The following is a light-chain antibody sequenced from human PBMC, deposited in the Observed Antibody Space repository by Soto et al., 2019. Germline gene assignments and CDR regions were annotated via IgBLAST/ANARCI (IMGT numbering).Light chain of an antibody. CDR3: QQYGSSPA. Sequence: EIVLTQSPGTLSLSPGERATLSSRASQSVSSSYLAWYQQKPGQAPRLLIYGASSRATGIPDRFSGSGSGTDCTLTISSLEPEDFAVYYCQQYGSSPAFGQGTRLEIK. CDR1: QSVSSSY. CDR2: GAS. J-gene: IGKJ5*01. V-gene: IGKV3-20*01.